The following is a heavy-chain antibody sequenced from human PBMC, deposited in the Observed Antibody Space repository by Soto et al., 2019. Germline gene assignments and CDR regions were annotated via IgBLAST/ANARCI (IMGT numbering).Heavy chain of an antibody. J-gene: IGHJ4*02. CDR1: GFNVMSYW. D-gene: IGHD3-16*01. V-gene: IGHV3-7*01. CDR2: IKEDGSEI. Sequence: GGSLRLSCAVSGFNVMSYWMSWVRQAPGKGLEWVASIKEDGSEIYYLYSVRGRFSISRDSAGNALHLTMNYLSAEDTGLYFCARDIGFDYVNWGQGTLVTVSS. CDR3: ARDIGFDYVN.